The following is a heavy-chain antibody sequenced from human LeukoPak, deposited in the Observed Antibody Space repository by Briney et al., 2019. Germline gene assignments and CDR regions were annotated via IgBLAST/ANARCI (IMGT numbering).Heavy chain of an antibody. V-gene: IGHV3-48*03. D-gene: IGHD3-22*01. J-gene: IGHJ3*02. CDR1: GFTFSSYE. CDR3: ARDFHRYYYDSSGYNAFDI. CDR2: ISSISSSST. Sequence: GGSLRLSCAASGFTFSSYEMNRVRQAPGKGLEWVSHISSISSSSTYYADSVKGRFTISRDNAKNSLYLQMNSLRAEDTAVYYCARDFHRYYYDSSGYNAFDIWGQGTMVTVSS.